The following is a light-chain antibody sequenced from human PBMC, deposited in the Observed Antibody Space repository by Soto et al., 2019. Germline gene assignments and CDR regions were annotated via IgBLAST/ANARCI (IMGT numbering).Light chain of an antibody. J-gene: IGLJ1*01. CDR1: SSDVGSYNL. CDR2: EGS. Sequence: QSALTQPASVSGSPGQSITISCTGTSSDVGSYNLVSWYQQHPGKAPKLMIYEGSKRPSGVSNRFSGSKSGNTASLKISGLQAEDEADYYCCSYAGSSTFLYVFGTGTKLTVL. V-gene: IGLV2-23*03. CDR3: CSYAGSSTFLYV.